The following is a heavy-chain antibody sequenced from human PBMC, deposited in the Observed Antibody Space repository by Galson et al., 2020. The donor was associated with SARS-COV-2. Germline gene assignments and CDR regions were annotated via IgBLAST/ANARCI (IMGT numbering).Heavy chain of an antibody. Sequence: ASVKVSCKASGYTFTSYYMHWVRQAPGQGLEWMGRINPNTGGTNYAQNFQDRVTVTRDTSTTTAYMELSSLTSNDTAVYYCARVVAATRAVDYWGQGTLVTVS. D-gene: IGHD2-15*01. CDR3: ARVVAATRAVDY. V-gene: IGHV1-2*06. J-gene: IGHJ4*02. CDR2: INPNTGGT. CDR1: GYTFTSYY.